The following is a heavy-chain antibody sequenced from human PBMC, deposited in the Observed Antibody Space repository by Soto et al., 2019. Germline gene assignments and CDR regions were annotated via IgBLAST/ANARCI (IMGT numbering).Heavy chain of an antibody. CDR1: GFVFSSYA. CDR2: ISISSSTI. J-gene: IGHJ6*02. Sequence: GGSLRLSCAASGFVFSSYAMSWVRQAPGKGLEWVSYISISSSTIYYADSVKGRFTISRDNAKNSLYLQMNSLRDEDTAVYYCTRDPYGMDVWGQGTTVTVSS. V-gene: IGHV3-48*02. CDR3: TRDPYGMDV.